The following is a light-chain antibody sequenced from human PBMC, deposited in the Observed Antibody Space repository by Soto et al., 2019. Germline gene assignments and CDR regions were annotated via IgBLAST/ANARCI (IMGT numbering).Light chain of an antibody. CDR3: SSYTSSSTLYV. J-gene: IGLJ1*01. Sequence: QAVVTQPASVSGSPGQSITISCTGSSSDVGGYNYVSWYQHHPGKAPKLMIYEVSNRPSGVSNRFSGSKSGNTASLTISGLQAEDEADYYCSSYTSSSTLYVFGTGTKLTVL. CDR1: SSDVGGYNY. V-gene: IGLV2-14*01. CDR2: EVS.